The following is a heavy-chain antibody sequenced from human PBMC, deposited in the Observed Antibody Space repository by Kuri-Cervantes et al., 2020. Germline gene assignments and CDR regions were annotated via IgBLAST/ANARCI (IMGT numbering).Heavy chain of an antibody. D-gene: IGHD3-3*01. CDR3: AKDRLDYDFWSGYYLNYFDY. CDR2: ISGSGGST. V-gene: IGHV3-23*01. J-gene: IGHJ4*02. CDR1: GFTFSSYA. Sequence: LSLTCAASGFTFSSYAMSWVRQAPGKGLEWVSAISGSGGSTYYADSVKGRFTISRDNSKNTLYLQMNSLRAEDTAVYYCAKDRLDYDFWSGYYLNYFDYWGQGTLVTVSS.